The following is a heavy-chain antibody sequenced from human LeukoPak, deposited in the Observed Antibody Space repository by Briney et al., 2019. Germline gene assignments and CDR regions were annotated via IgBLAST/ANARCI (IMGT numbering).Heavy chain of an antibody. CDR3: ASEPYGSGSFLGAFDI. Sequence: SETLSLTCAVSDDSIRSSAYYWGWIRRPPGKGLERIGSLYYSGSTYYNPSLKSRVTISIDTSKNQFSLKLSSVTAADTAVYYCASEPYGSGSFLGAFDIWGQGTMVTVSS. D-gene: IGHD3-10*01. CDR1: DDSIRSSAYY. V-gene: IGHV4-39*01. CDR2: LYYSGST. J-gene: IGHJ3*02.